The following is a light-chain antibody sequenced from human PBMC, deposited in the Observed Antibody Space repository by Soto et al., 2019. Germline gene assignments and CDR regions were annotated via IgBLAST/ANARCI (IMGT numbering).Light chain of an antibody. V-gene: IGLV2-8*01. CDR3: RSLASSNTWV. CDR2: EVT. Sequence: QSVLTQPPSASGSPGQSVTISCTGTSSDVGAYNYVSWYQQHAGKAPKLVIYEVTKRPSGVPDRFSGSKSANTASLTVSGLQAEYEADYYCRSLASSNTWVFGGGTKLTVL. CDR1: SSDVGAYNY. J-gene: IGLJ3*02.